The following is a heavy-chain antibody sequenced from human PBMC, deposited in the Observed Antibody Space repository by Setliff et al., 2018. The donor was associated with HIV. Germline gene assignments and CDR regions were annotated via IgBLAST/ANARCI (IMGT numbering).Heavy chain of an antibody. CDR1: GGSFSGYY. D-gene: IGHD2-15*01. J-gene: IGHJ4*02. V-gene: IGHV4-34*01. CDR3: ARVVDADYLDY. CDR2: IYYSGST. Sequence: SETLSLTCAVYGGSFSGYYWAWIRQPPGKGLEWIGNIYYSGSTYYKPSLKSRVTISVDTSKNQFSLKLNSVTAADTAMYYCARVVDADYLDYWGQGTPVTVSS.